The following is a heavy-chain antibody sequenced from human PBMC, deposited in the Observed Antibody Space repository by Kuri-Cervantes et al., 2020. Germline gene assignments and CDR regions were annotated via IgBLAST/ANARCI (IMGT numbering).Heavy chain of an antibody. CDR2: IIPIFGTA. V-gene: IGHV1-69*06. Sequence: SVKVSCKASGGTFSSYAISWVRQAPGQGLEWMGGIIPIFGTANYAQKFQGRVTITADKSTSTAYMELSSLRSEDTAGYYCARSRGYYDSSGYHDYWGQGTLVTVSS. D-gene: IGHD3-22*01. J-gene: IGHJ4*02. CDR1: GGTFSSYA. CDR3: ARSRGYYDSSGYHDY.